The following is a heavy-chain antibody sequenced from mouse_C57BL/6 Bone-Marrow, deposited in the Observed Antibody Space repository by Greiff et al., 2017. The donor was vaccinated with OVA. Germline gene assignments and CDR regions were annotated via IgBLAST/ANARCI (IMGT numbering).Heavy chain of an antibody. CDR1: GFTFSDYY. J-gene: IGHJ2*01. D-gene: IGHD1-1*01. CDR3: AREASTVVADYFDY. V-gene: IGHV5-16*01. Sequence: EVKLVESEGGLVQPGSSMKLSCTASGFTFSDYYMAWVRQVPEKGLEWVANINYDGSSTYYLDSLKSRFIISSDNAKNFLYLQMSSLKSEDTSTYYCAREASTVVADYFDYWGQGTTLTVSS. CDR2: INYDGSST.